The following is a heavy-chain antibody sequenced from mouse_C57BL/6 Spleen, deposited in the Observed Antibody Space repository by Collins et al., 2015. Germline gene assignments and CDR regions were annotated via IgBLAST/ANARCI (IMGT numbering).Heavy chain of an antibody. CDR2: IDPSDSYT. J-gene: IGHJ2*01. CDR3: AREGTGTGFDY. D-gene: IGHD4-1*01. Sequence: QVQLQQPGAELVKPGASVKLSCKASGYTFTSYWMQWVKQRPGQGLEWIGEIDPSDSYTNYNQKFKGKATLTVDTSSSTAYMQLSSLTSEDSAVYYCAREGTGTGFDYWGQGTTLTVSS. V-gene: IGHV1-50*01. CDR1: GYTFTSYW.